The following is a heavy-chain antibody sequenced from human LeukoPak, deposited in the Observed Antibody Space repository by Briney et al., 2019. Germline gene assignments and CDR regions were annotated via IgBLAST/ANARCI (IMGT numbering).Heavy chain of an antibody. CDR2: ISSSSSYI. CDR3: ARPFSYYYYMDV. Sequence: GGSLRLSCAASGFTFSSYSMNWVRQAPGKGLEWVSSISSSSSYIYYADSVKGRFTISRDNAKNSLYLQMNSLRAEDTAVYYCARPFSYYYYMDVWGKGTTVTISS. D-gene: IGHD2/OR15-2a*01. V-gene: IGHV3-21*01. CDR1: GFTFSSYS. J-gene: IGHJ6*03.